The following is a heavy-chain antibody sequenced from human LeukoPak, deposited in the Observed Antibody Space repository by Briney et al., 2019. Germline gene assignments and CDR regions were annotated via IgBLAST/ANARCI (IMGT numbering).Heavy chain of an antibody. V-gene: IGHV3-23*01. J-gene: IGHJ4*02. CDR3: AKDGGLWVSAHWGDS. CDR2: ITTSDGNT. Sequence: GGSLRLSCAASKFAFSSYAMSWVRQAPGKGLEWVSTITTSDGNTYYADSVKGRFTVSRDNSKNTLFLQMNSLRAEDTAVYYCAKDGGLWVSAHWGDSWGRGTLVTVSS. CDR1: KFAFSSYA. D-gene: IGHD7-27*01.